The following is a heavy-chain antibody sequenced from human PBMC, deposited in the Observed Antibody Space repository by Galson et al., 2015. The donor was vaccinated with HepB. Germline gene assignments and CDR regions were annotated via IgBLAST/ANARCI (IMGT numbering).Heavy chain of an antibody. Sequence: TLSLTCTVSGGSFSSSYWSWIRQPPGKGLEWIGYITYSGSTTYNPSLKSRVTISVDRTTNQFSLSLRSVTAADTAVYYCARLVLSLRGVILSRYMDVWGKGTTVSVSS. D-gene: IGHD3-10*01. J-gene: IGHJ6*03. CDR2: ITYSGST. V-gene: IGHV4-59*01. CDR3: ARLVLSLRGVILSRYMDV. CDR1: GGSFSSSY.